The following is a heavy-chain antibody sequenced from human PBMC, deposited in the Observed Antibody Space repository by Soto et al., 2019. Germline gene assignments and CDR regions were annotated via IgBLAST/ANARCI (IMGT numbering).Heavy chain of an antibody. CDR3: ATTTQFFYYFDA. CDR1: GFTVSSNY. D-gene: IGHD2-2*01. J-gene: IGHJ4*02. CDR2: IFSGGTT. Sequence: EVQLVESGGGLIQPGGSLRLSCADSGFTVSSNYMIWVRQAPGMGLEWVSLIFSGGTTYYADSVKGRFTIPRDNFKNTLYLQMNGLRAEDTALYYFATTTQFFYYFDALGQGTLLTVSS. V-gene: IGHV3-53*01.